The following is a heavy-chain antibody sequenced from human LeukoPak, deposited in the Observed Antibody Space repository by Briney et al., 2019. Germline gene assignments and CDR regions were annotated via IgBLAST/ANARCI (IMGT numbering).Heavy chain of an antibody. Sequence: GESLKIPCRGSGYSFTTFWIGWVRQMPGKGLEWMGIIYPGDSDTRYSPSFQGQVTMSADKYINTAYLQWSSLKAADTAMYYCARRRGCSSTSCPPDSWGQGTLVTVSS. J-gene: IGHJ4*02. CDR1: GYSFTTFW. V-gene: IGHV5-51*01. D-gene: IGHD2-2*01. CDR2: IYPGDSDT. CDR3: ARRRGCSSTSCPPDS.